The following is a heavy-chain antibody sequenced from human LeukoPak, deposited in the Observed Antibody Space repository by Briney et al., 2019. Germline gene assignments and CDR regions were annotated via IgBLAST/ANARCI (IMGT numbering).Heavy chain of an antibody. J-gene: IGHJ4*02. CDR2: IRYDGSNK. D-gene: IGHD3-9*01. CDR1: GFTFSSYG. CDR3: AAAVRYFWVFDY. Sequence: GGSLRLSCAASGFTFSSYGMHWVRQAPGKGLEWVAFIRYDGSNKYYADSVKGRFTISRDNSKNTLYLQMNSLRAEDTALYYCAAAVRYFWVFDYWGQGTLVTVSS. V-gene: IGHV3-30*02.